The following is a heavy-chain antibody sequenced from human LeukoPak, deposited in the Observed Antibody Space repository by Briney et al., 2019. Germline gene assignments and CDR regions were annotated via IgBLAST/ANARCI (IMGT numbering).Heavy chain of an antibody. D-gene: IGHD1-26*01. CDR1: GGSISSGGYY. CDR3: AGVGRAPRAFDI. CDR2: IYYSGST. J-gene: IGHJ3*02. Sequence: SETLSLTCTVSGGSISSGGYYWSWIRQHPGKGLEWIGYIYYSGSTYYNPSLKSRVTISVDTSKNQFSLKLSSVTAADTAVYYCAGVGRAPRAFDIWGQGTMVTVSS. V-gene: IGHV4-31*03.